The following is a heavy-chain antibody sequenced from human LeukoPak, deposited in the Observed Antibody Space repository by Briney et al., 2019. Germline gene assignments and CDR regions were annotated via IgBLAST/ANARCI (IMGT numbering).Heavy chain of an antibody. D-gene: IGHD6-13*01. CDR1: KFTFNSYA. Sequence: GGSLRLSCAASKFTFNSYAMIWVRQAPGKGLEWVSAISGSGDSTYYADSVKGRFTISRDNSKNTVYLQMKSVRAEDTAVYYCAKGLDSSSWYYFDYWGQGTLVTVS. CDR2: ISGSGDST. CDR3: AKGLDSSSWYYFDY. J-gene: IGHJ4*02. V-gene: IGHV3-23*01.